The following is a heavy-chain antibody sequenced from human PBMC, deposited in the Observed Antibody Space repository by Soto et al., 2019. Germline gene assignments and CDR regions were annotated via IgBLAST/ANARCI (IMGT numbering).Heavy chain of an antibody. CDR2: ISAYNGNT. J-gene: IGHJ5*02. CDR1: GYTFTSYG. D-gene: IGHD2-2*03. CDR3: ARDPLDIVVVPAAPTYNWFDP. V-gene: IGHV1-18*01. Sequence: ASVKVSCKASGYTFTSYGISWVRQAPGQGLEWMGWISAYNGNTNYAQKLQGRVTMTTDTSTSTAYMELRSLRSDDTAVYYCARDPLDIVVVPAAPTYNWFDPWGQGTLVTVSS.